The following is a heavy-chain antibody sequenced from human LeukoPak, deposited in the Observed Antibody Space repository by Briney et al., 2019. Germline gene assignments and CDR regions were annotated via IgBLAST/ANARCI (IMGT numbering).Heavy chain of an antibody. CDR3: ARDTLVYADSPDAFDI. CDR2: IGSSGSTV. CDR1: GFSFSSYE. Sequence: PGGSLRLSCAASGFSFSSYEMNWVRQALGKGLEWVPYIGSSGSTVYYADSVKGRFTISRDNAKNSLYLQMNSQRDEDTAVYYCARDTLVYADSPDAFDIWGQETVVTVSS. D-gene: IGHD4-17*01. V-gene: IGHV3-48*03. J-gene: IGHJ3*02.